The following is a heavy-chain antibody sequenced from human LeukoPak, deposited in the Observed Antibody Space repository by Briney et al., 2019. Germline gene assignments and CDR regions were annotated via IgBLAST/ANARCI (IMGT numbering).Heavy chain of an antibody. CDR3: ARGGISHNYYGMDV. J-gene: IGHJ6*02. Sequence: GASVKVSCKASGFXFTDYYIHWVRQAPGQGLEWLAWFNPDSGGTIYAQRFQGRVTMTRDTSLSTASMELSSVTSDDTAVYYCARGGISHNYYGMDVWGQGTTVTVSS. CDR2: FNPDSGGT. V-gene: IGHV1-2*02. D-gene: IGHD2-21*01. CDR1: GFXFTDYY.